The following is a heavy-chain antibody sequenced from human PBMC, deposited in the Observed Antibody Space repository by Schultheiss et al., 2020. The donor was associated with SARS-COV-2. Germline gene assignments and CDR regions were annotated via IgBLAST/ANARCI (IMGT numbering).Heavy chain of an antibody. V-gene: IGHV3-11*03. J-gene: IGHJ4*02. CDR1: GFTFSDYY. Sequence: GGSLRLSCAASGFTFSDYYMSWIRQAPGKGLEWVSYISSSSSYTNYADSVKGRFTISRDNAKNSLYLQMNSLRAEDTAVYYCASLVVRTTVTPGWGQGTLVTVSS. CDR2: ISSSSSYT. CDR3: ASLVVRTTVTPG. D-gene: IGHD4-17*01.